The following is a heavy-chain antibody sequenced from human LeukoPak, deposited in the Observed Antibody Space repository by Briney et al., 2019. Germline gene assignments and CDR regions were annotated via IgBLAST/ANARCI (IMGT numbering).Heavy chain of an antibody. D-gene: IGHD2-8*01. V-gene: IGHV4-59*01. CDR3: ARHIVLMVYATPGAFDI. CDR1: GGSISSYY. CDR2: IYYSGST. Sequence: PSETLSLTCTVPGGSISSYYWSWIRQPPGKGLEWIGYIYYSGSTNYNPSLKSRVTISVDTSKNQFSLKLSSVTAADTAVYYCARHIVLMVYATPGAFDIWGQGTMVTVSS. J-gene: IGHJ3*02.